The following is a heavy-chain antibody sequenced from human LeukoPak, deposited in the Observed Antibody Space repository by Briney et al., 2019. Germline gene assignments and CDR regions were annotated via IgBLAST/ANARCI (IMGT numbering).Heavy chain of an antibody. CDR1: GFTFSNNW. CDR3: ARGYSSGNYWLLDY. D-gene: IGHD3-10*01. J-gene: IGHJ4*02. V-gene: IGHV3-74*01. CDR2: IDNDGSST. Sequence: GGSLRLSCAASGFTFSNNWMHWVRQAPGEGLVWVSRIDNDGSSTVYAGSVKGRFTISRDNAKNTMYLQMNSLRAEDTAVYYCARGYSSGNYWLLDYWGQGTLVTVSS.